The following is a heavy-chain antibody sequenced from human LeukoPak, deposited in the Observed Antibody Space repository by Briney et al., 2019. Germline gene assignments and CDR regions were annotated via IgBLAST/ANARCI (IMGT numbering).Heavy chain of an antibody. CDR3: SKVCSSGFDY. V-gene: IGHV3-74*01. J-gene: IGHJ4*02. D-gene: IGHD6-6*01. Sequence: GGSLRLSCAASGFSFSSYWMHWVRQAPGKGLVWVSGINSDGSSTRYADSVKGRFTISRDNAKNTLYLQMNSLRAEDTAVYYWSKVCSSGFDYWGQGTLV. CDR2: INSDGSST. CDR1: GFSFSSYW.